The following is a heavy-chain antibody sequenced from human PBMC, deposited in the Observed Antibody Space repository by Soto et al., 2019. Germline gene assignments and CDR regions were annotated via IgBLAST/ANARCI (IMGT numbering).Heavy chain of an antibody. CDR2: ISSNGGTT. CDR1: GFTFSSYD. J-gene: IGHJ4*02. V-gene: IGHV3-64*01. Sequence: ESVGGMVQPGGSLRLSCVASGFTFSSYDMHWVRQAPGKGLEYVSSISSNGGTTYYGNSVKGRFTISRDNSKNTLYLQMGSLRAEDMAVYYCVSRVSGNYDYWGQGTLVTVSS. D-gene: IGHD1-7*01. CDR3: VSRVSGNYDY.